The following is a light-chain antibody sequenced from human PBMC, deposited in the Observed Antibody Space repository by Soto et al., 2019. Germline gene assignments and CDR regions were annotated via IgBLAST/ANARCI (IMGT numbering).Light chain of an antibody. Sequence: EIVLTQSPATLSLSPGERATLSCRASQSVSSYLAWYQQKPGQAPRLLIYDASNRATGIPARLSGSGSGTDFTLTIRSLEPEDFAVYYCQQRSNWPPKYTFGQGTKLEIK. CDR2: DAS. J-gene: IGKJ2*01. V-gene: IGKV3-11*01. CDR1: QSVSSY. CDR3: QQRSNWPPKYT.